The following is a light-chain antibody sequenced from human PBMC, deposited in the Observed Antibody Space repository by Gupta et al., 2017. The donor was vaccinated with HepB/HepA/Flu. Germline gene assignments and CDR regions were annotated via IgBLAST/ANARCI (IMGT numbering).Light chain of an antibody. V-gene: IGLV1-44*01. CDR3: AAWDDSRNGPV. Sequence: VLPQPPSASGTPGQRVSIFCSGGSSNIGTNTVKWYQQLPGAAPKLLIFSSTQRPAGVPDRFSGSKSGTSASLAISGLQAEDEADYYCAAWDDSRNGPVFGGGTQLTVL. CDR2: SST. CDR1: SSNIGTNT. J-gene: IGLJ3*02.